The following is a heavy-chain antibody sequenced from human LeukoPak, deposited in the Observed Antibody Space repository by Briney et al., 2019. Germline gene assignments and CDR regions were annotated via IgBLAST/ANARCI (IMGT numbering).Heavy chain of an antibody. Sequence: GESLKISCKGFGYRFTTYWIGWVRQMPGKGLEWMGIIYPGDSDTRYSPSFQGQVTISADKSITTAYLQWTSLKASDTAMYYCARLSRMAATLDAFHIWGQGTMVTVSS. CDR1: GYRFTTYW. D-gene: IGHD5-24*01. CDR2: IYPGDSDT. CDR3: ARLSRMAATLDAFHI. V-gene: IGHV5-51*01. J-gene: IGHJ3*02.